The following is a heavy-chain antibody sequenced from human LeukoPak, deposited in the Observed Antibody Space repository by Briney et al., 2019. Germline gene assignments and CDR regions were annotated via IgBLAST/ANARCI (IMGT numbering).Heavy chain of an antibody. CDR3: ARHSVDTAMVSYYYYGMDV. Sequence: PSETLSLTCTVSGGSLSGSSYYWGWVRQPPGKGLEWGGSIYYSGSTYYNPSLKSRVTISVDTSKTQFSLKLSSVTAADTAVYYCARHSVDTAMVSYYYYGMDVWGQGTTVTVSS. CDR1: GGSLSGSSYY. D-gene: IGHD5-18*01. CDR2: IYYSGST. V-gene: IGHV4-39*01. J-gene: IGHJ6*02.